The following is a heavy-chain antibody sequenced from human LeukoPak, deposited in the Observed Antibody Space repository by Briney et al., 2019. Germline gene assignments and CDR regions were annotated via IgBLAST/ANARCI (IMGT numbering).Heavy chain of an antibody. J-gene: IGHJ5*02. D-gene: IGHD2-2*01. CDR2: ISSSGSTI. CDR1: GFTFSTYE. Sequence: PGGSLRLSCAASGFTFSTYEMNWVRQAPGKGREGVSYISSSGSTIYYADSVKGRFTISRDNAKNSLYLQMNSLRAEDTAVYYCARGPLHVVVPAATWFDPWGQGILVTVSS. V-gene: IGHV3-48*03. CDR3: ARGPLHVVVPAATWFDP.